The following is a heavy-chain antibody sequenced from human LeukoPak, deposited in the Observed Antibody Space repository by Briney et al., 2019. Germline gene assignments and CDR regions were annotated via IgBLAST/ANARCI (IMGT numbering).Heavy chain of an antibody. CDR3: ARGSRGSRAAAGTAGDY. Sequence: GGSLRLSCAASGFTFSSYEMNWVRQAPGKGLEWVSYISSSGSTIYYADSVKGRFTISRDNAKNSLYLQMNSLRAEDTVVYYCARGSRGSRAAAGTAGDYWGQGTLVTVSS. CDR1: GFTFSSYE. V-gene: IGHV3-48*03. J-gene: IGHJ4*02. D-gene: IGHD6-13*01. CDR2: ISSSGSTI.